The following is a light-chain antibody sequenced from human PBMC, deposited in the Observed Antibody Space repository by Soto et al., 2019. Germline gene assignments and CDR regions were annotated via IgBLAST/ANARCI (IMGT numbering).Light chain of an antibody. Sequence: QSALTQPASVSGSPGQSITISCTGTSSDVGGYDYVSWYQLHPGKAPKLMVFEVHNRPSGVSYRFSGSKSGNTASLTISGLQAEDEADYFCSSYSISSADLFGTGTKLTVL. CDR2: EVH. J-gene: IGLJ1*01. CDR1: SSDVGGYDY. CDR3: SSYSISSADL. V-gene: IGLV2-14*01.